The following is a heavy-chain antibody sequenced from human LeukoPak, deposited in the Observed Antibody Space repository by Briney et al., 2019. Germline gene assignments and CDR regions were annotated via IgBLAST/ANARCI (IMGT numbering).Heavy chain of an antibody. V-gene: IGHV3-23*01. CDR1: GFTFSSYA. CDR3: AKDPRSMITFGGVIVPPSDY. D-gene: IGHD3-16*02. CDR2: ISGSGGST. J-gene: IGHJ4*02. Sequence: GGSLRLSCAASGFTFSSYAMSWVRQAPGKGLEWVSAISGSGGSTYYADSVKGRFTISRDNSKNTLYLQMNSLRAEDTAVYYCAKDPRSMITFGGVIVPPSDYWGQGTLVTVSS.